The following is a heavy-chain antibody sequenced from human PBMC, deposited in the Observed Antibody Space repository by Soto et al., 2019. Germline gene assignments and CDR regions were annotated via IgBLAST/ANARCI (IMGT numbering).Heavy chain of an antibody. J-gene: IGHJ4*02. CDR2: ISYDGSNK. D-gene: IGHD3-9*01. Sequence: QVQLVESGGGVVQPGRSLRLSCAASGFTFSSYGMHWVRQAPGKGLEWVAVISYDGSNKYYADSVKGRFTISRDNSKNTLYLQMNSLRAEHTAVYYCAKDAAVSRYFDWLLPYFDYWGQGTLVTLSS. CDR3: AKDAAVSRYFDWLLPYFDY. CDR1: GFTFSSYG. V-gene: IGHV3-30*18.